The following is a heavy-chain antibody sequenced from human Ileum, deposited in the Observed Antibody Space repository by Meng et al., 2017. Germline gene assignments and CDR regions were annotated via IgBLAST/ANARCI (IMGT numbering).Heavy chain of an antibody. CDR3: AREINRGSSWFDY. CDR1: GYTFTSYT. Sequence: QVQLVQSGAEVKKPGASVKVPCKASGYTFTSYTMHWVRQAPGQRLEWMGWINAANGNTKYSQKFQGRVTITGDTSASTASMELNSLRSEDTAIYFCAREINRGSSWFDYWGQGTLVTVSS. CDR2: INAANGNT. J-gene: IGHJ4*02. V-gene: IGHV1-3*01. D-gene: IGHD6-13*01.